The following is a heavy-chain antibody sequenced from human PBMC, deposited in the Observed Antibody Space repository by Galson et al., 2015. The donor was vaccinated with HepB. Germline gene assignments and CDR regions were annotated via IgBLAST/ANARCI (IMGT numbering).Heavy chain of an antibody. D-gene: IGHD3-10*01. CDR3: ATPRTGSYYYYYGMDV. CDR1: GYTLTELS. J-gene: IGHJ6*02. CDR2: FDPEDGET. V-gene: IGHV1-24*01. Sequence: SVKVSCKVSGYTLTELSMHWVRQAPGKGLEWMGGFDPEDGETIYAQKFQGRVTMTEDTSTDTAYMELSSLRSEDTAVYYCATPRTGSYYYYYGMDVWGQGTTVTVSS.